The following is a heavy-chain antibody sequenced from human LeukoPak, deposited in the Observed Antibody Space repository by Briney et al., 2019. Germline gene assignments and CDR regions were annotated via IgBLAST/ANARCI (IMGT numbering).Heavy chain of an antibody. CDR2: INPSGGST. CDR1: GYTFTSYY. D-gene: IGHD3-16*01. V-gene: IGHV1-46*01. Sequence: ASVKVSCKASGYTFTSYYMHWVRQAPGQGLEWMGIINPSGGSTSYAQKFQGRVTMTRDMSTSTVYMELSSLRSEDTAVYYCARWRSGGPRNYYYYYMDVWGKGTTVTVSS. CDR3: ARWRSGGPRNYYYYYMDV. J-gene: IGHJ6*03.